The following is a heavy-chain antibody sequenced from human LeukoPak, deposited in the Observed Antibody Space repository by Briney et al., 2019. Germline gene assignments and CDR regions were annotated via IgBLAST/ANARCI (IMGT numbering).Heavy chain of an antibody. CDR3: ATDCSGNRCYSL. CDR1: GFTFNDYA. Sequence: PGGSQRLSCAVSGFTFNDYAMNWVRQAPGKGLEWVSFISGDGGSTYYADSVKGRFTISRDNSKNSLYLQMNSLRLGDTALYYCATDCSGNRCYSLWGQGTLVTVSS. V-gene: IGHV3-43*02. CDR2: ISGDGGST. D-gene: IGHD2-15*01. J-gene: IGHJ4*02.